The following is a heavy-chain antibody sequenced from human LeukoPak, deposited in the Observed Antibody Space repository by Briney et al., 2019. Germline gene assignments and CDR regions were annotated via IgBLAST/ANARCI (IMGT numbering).Heavy chain of an antibody. J-gene: IGHJ4*02. Sequence: AGGSLRLSCAASRFTFSSYWMSWVRQAPGKGLEWVANIKQDGSEKYYVDFVKGRFTISRDNAKNSLYLQMNRLRAEDTAVYYCARDAPPYCSGGSCYSRYRGQGALVTVSS. CDR3: ARDAPPYCSGGSCYSRY. CDR2: IKQDGSEK. CDR1: RFTFSSYW. D-gene: IGHD2-15*01. V-gene: IGHV3-7*01.